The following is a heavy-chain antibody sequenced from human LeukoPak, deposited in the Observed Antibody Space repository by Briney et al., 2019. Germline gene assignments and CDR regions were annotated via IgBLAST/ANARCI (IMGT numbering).Heavy chain of an antibody. J-gene: IGHJ4*02. D-gene: IGHD6-6*01. V-gene: IGHV3-23*01. CDR2: ISGSGGST. CDR3: ARASYSSSLGFDY. CDR1: GFTFSSYA. Sequence: PGGSPRLSCAASGFTFSSYAMSWVRQAPGKGLEWVSAISGSGGSTYYADSVKGRFTISRDNSKSTLYLQMNSLRAEDTAVYYCARASYSSSLGFDYWGQGTLVTVSS.